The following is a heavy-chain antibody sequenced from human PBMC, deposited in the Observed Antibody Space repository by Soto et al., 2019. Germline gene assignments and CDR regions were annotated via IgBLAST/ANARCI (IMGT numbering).Heavy chain of an antibody. CDR2: IIPIFGTA. V-gene: IGHV1-69*06. CDR3: ARGEHCSSTSCPAVGAVYYYYGMDV. CDR1: GGTFSSYA. Sequence: SVKVSCKASGGTFSSYAISWVRQAPGQGLGWMGGIIPIFGTANYAQKFQGRVTITADKSTSTAYMELSSLRSEDTAVYYCARGEHCSSTSCPAVGAVYYYYGMDVWGQGTTVTVSS. J-gene: IGHJ6*02. D-gene: IGHD2-2*01.